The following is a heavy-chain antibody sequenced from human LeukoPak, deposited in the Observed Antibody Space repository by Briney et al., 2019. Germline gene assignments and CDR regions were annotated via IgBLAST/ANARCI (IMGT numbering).Heavy chain of an antibody. CDR2: INHSGST. CDR1: GGSFSGYY. D-gene: IGHD5-18*01. V-gene: IGHV4-34*01. J-gene: IGHJ4*02. CDR3: ASRSTDTDNFDY. Sequence: PSETLSLTCAVYGGSFSGYYWSWIRQLPGKGLEWIGEINHSGSTNYNPSLKSRVTISVDTSKNQFSLKLSSVTAADTAVYYCASRSTDTDNFDYWGQGTLVTVSS.